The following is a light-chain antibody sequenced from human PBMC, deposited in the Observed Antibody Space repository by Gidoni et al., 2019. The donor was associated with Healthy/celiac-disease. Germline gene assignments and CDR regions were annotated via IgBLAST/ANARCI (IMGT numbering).Light chain of an antibody. CDR2: AAS. CDR1: QSISSY. Sequence: DIQMTQSPSSLSASVGDRVTITCRASQSISSYLNWYQQKPEKAPKLLIYAASSLQSGVPSRFSGSGSGTYFTLTISSLPPEDSATYYRQQSYSTPYTFGQGTKLEIK. V-gene: IGKV1-39*01. CDR3: QQSYSTPYT. J-gene: IGKJ2*01.